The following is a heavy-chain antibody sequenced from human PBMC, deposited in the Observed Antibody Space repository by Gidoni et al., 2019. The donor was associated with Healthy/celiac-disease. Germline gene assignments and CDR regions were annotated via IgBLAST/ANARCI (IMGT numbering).Heavy chain of an antibody. D-gene: IGHD3-22*01. J-gene: IGHJ6*02. Sequence: EVQLVESGGGLVQPGRSRRLSCTASGFTFGDYAMSWFRQAPGKGLEWVGFIRSKAYGGTTEYAASVKGRFTISRDDSKSIAYLQMNSLKTEDTAVYYCTRADSSEGVMDVWGQGTTVTVSS. CDR2: IRSKAYGGTT. CDR3: TRADSSEGVMDV. CDR1: GFTFGDYA. V-gene: IGHV3-49*03.